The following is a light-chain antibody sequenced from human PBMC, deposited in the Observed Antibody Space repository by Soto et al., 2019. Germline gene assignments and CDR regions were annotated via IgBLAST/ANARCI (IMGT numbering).Light chain of an antibody. CDR3: SSYTSSITYV. Sequence: QSVLTQPRSVSGSPGQSVTISCTGTSSDVGGYNYVSWYQQHPGKAPKLMIYEVSNRPSGVSNRFSGSKSGNTASLTISGLQAEDEADYYCSSYTSSITYVFGGGTKLTVL. J-gene: IGLJ1*01. V-gene: IGLV2-14*01. CDR2: EVS. CDR1: SSDVGGYNY.